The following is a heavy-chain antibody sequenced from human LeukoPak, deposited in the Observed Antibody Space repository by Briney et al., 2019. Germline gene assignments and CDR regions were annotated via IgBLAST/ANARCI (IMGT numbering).Heavy chain of an antibody. CDR1: GFTLRSSE. Sequence: PGGSLRHSCGASGFTLRSSEINWVRQAPGKGLEWLSFIAVDGTKFYPDSVKGRFTISRDSPKNSLYLQMKNRGADNMAVYYCAISLSLWGNYRCHWGRGTLVTVSS. CDR3: AISLSLWGNYRCH. D-gene: IGHD3-16*02. J-gene: IGHJ4*02. V-gene: IGHV3-48*03. CDR2: IAVDGTK.